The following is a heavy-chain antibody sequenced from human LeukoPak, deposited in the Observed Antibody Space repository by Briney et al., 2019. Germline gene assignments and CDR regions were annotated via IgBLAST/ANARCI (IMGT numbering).Heavy chain of an antibody. CDR1: GYTFTGYY. Sequence: ASVKVSCKASGYTFTGYYMHWVRQAPGQGLEWMGWINPNSGGTNYAQKFQGRVTMTRDTSISTAYMELSRLRSDDTAVCYCVGWYYDSSGYYSDYWGQGTLVTVSS. CDR2: INPNSGGT. V-gene: IGHV1-2*02. J-gene: IGHJ4*02. D-gene: IGHD3-22*01. CDR3: VGWYYDSSGYYSDY.